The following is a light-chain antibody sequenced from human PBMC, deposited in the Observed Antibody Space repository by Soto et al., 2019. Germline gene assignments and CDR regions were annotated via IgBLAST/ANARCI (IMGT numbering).Light chain of an antibody. J-gene: IGKJ5*01. CDR3: QQTYITPST. CDR1: QTINNN. CDR2: SSS. V-gene: IGKV1-39*01. Sequence: DIEMTQSPASLSASVGDRVTISCRTSQTINNNLNWYQQRPGKAPKLLLYSSSSLMSGVPPRFSGSGSGTDFTLTISSLQPEDFATYFCQQTYITPSTFGQGTRLDIK.